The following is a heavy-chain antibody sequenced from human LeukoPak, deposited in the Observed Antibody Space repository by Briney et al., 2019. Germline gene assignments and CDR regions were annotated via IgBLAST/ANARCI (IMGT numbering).Heavy chain of an antibody. CDR3: ARDPVKQLVRD. CDR2: IYYSGST. J-gene: IGHJ4*02. CDR1: GGSISSSDYY. V-gene: IGHV4-31*03. D-gene: IGHD6-13*01. Sequence: SQTLSLTCTVSGGSISSSDYYWSWIRQPPGKGLEWIGTIYYSGSTYYNPSLKSRVTISVDTSKNQFSLKLSSVTAADTAVYYCARDPVKQLVRDWGQGTLVTVSS.